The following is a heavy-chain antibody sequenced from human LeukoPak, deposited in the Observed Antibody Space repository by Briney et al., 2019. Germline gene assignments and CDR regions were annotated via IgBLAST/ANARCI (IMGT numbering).Heavy chain of an antibody. CDR1: GFTISTYD. V-gene: IGHV3-30*02. J-gene: IGHJ4*02. Sequence: GGSLRLSCAASGFTISTYDMHWVCQAPGKGLEWVAFIRYDASNKYYVDSVKGRFTISRDNSKNTLFLQMSSLRAEDTAVYYCAQRAATMVLYFSGQETLVTVSS. D-gene: IGHD4/OR15-4a*01. CDR3: AQRAATMVLYF. CDR2: IRYDASNK.